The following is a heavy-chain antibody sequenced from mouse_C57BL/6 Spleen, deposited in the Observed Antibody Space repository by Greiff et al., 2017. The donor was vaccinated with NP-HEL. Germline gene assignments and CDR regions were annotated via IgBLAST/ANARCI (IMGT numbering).Heavy chain of an antibody. V-gene: IGHV1-80*01. CDR1: GYAFSSYW. D-gene: IGHD1-1*01. J-gene: IGHJ1*03. CDR2: IYPGDGDT. CDR3: ARELTTVVATNFDV. Sequence: VQLQQSGAELVKPGASVKISCKASGYAFSSYWMNWVKQRPRKGLEWIGQIYPGDGDTNYNGKFKGKATLTADKSSSTAYMQLSSLTSEDSAVYFCARELTTVVATNFDVWGTGTTVTVSS.